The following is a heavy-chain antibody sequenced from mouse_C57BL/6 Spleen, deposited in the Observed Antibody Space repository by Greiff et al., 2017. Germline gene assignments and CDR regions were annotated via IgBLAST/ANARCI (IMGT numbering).Heavy chain of an antibody. Sequence: EVKLEESGPGLVKPSQSLSLTCSVTGYSITSGYYWNWIRQFPGNKLEWMGYISYDGSNNYNPSLKNRISITRDTSKNQFFLKLNSVTTEDTATYYCARDDYYGPDYWGQGTTLTVSS. V-gene: IGHV3-6*01. CDR3: ARDDYYGPDY. CDR2: ISYDGSN. CDR1: GYSITSGYY. D-gene: IGHD1-2*01. J-gene: IGHJ2*01.